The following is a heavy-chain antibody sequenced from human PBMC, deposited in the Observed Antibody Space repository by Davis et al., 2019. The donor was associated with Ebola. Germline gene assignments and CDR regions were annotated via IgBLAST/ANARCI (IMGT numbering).Heavy chain of an antibody. J-gene: IGHJ3*02. V-gene: IGHV5-51*01. CDR1: GYSFTSYW. CDR2: IYPGDSDT. CDR3: TRSDSNYVSPFDI. Sequence: GESLKIFCEGSGYSFTSYWIGWVRQMPGKGLEWMGIIYPGDSDTRYSPSFQGQVTISADKSISTAYLQWSSLKASDTAMYYCTRSDSNYVSPFDIWGQGTMVTVSS. D-gene: IGHD4-11*01.